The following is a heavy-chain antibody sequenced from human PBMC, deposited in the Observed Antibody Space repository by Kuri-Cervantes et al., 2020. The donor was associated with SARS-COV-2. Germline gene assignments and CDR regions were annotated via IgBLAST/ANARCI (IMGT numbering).Heavy chain of an antibody. CDR1: GYTLTELS. D-gene: IGHD3-3*01. J-gene: IGHJ4*02. CDR3: ALSTVLRMYYFDY. Sequence: ASVKVSCKVSGYTLTELSMHWVRQAPGKGLEWMGWISAYNGNTNYAQKLQGRVTMTTDTSTSTAYMELRSLRSDDTAVYYCALSTVLRMYYFDYWGQGTLVTVSS. CDR2: ISAYNGNT. V-gene: IGHV1-18*01.